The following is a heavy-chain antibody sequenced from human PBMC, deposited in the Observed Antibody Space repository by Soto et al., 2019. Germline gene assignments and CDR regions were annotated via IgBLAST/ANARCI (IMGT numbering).Heavy chain of an antibody. Sequence: SVKVSCKASGGTFSSYAISWVRQAPGQGLEWMGGIIPIFGTANYAQKFQGRVTITADESTSTAYMELSSLRSEDTAVYYCARASTYGSPWYYGMDVWGQGTTVTVSS. V-gene: IGHV1-69*13. CDR2: IIPIFGTA. CDR3: ARASTYGSPWYYGMDV. CDR1: GGTFSSYA. J-gene: IGHJ6*02. D-gene: IGHD3-10*01.